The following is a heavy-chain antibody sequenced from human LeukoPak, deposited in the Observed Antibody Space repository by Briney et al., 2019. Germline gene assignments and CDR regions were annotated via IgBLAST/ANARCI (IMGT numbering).Heavy chain of an antibody. Sequence: GGSLRLSCAASGFTFSNYWMAWVRQAPGKGLEWVAHINQDGSKEYYMDSVKARFTISRDNAKNSLSLQMNSLRAEDTAVYYCVRDGGVSGYDLLDYWGQGTLVTVSS. CDR3: VRDGGVSGYDLLDY. V-gene: IGHV3-7*01. CDR2: INQDGSKE. CDR1: GFTFSNYW. D-gene: IGHD5-12*01. J-gene: IGHJ4*02.